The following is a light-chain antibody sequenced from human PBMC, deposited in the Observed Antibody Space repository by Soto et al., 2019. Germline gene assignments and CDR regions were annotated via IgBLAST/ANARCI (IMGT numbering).Light chain of an antibody. CDR3: QQYGSSPQGYI. J-gene: IGKJ2*01. Sequence: DIVLTQSPVTLSLSPGERATLSCRASQSLRSTYLAWYQQKAGQAPRLLIYGASSRATGIPDRFSGSGSGTDFTLTISRLEPEDFAVYYCQQYGSSPQGYIFGQGTKLEIQ. CDR2: GAS. CDR1: QSLRSTY. V-gene: IGKV3-20*01.